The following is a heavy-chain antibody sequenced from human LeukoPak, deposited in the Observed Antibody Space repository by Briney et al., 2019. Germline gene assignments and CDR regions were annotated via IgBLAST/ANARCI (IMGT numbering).Heavy chain of an antibody. CDR1: GYTLTELS. CDR2: FDPEDGET. CDR3: ATDPPSSGYYTGFDY. V-gene: IGHV1-24*01. D-gene: IGHD3-22*01. J-gene: IGHJ4*02. Sequence: ASVKVSCKVSGYTLTELSMHWVRQAPGKGLERMGGFDPEDGETIYAQKFQGRVTMTEDTSTDTAYMELSSLRSEDTAVYYCATDPPSSGYYTGFDYWGQGTLVTVSS.